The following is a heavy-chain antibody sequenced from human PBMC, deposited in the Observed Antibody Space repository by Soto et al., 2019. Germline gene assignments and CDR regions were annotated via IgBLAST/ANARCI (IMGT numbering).Heavy chain of an antibody. V-gene: IGHV2-5*02. CDR3: AHRVRYADEWDVGWFDS. CDR1: GFSLSNSGVG. CDR2: IYWDNDR. Sequence: QITLKESGPTLVEPTQTLTLTCSFSGFSLSNSGVGVGWFRQAPGKALECLGIIYWDNDRRYNPSLKDRLSITKDTTKNPGVVTMTYREPLDTGTYYGAHRVRYADEWDVGWFDSGGQGTAVTVS. D-gene: IGHD1-26*01. J-gene: IGHJ5*01.